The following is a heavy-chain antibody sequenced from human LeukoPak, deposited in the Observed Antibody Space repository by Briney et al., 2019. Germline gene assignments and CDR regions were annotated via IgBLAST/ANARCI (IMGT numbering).Heavy chain of an antibody. V-gene: IGHV3-21*01. Sequence: GGSLRLSCAASGFTFSSYSVNWVRQAPGKGLEWVSSITGSSSYIYYADSLKGRFTISRDNAKNSLYLQMNSLRAEDTAVYYCASEAGFDWNWGQGTLVTVSS. CDR2: ITGSSSYI. CDR1: GFTFSSYS. J-gene: IGHJ4*02. D-gene: IGHD3-9*01. CDR3: ASEAGFDWN.